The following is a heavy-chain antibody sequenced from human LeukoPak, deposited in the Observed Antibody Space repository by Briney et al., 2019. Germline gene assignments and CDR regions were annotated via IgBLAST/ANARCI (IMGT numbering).Heavy chain of an antibody. D-gene: IGHD3-22*01. CDR3: ARDYYYDSSGYYYGLYDY. V-gene: IGHV3-30*04. CDR2: ISYDESNK. CDR1: GFTFSSYA. Sequence: PGRSLRLSCAASGFTFSSYAMHWVRQAPGKGLEWVAVISYDESNKYYADCVKGRFTISRDNSKNTLYLQMNSLRADDTAVYYCARDYYYDSSGYYYGLYDYWGQGTLVTVSS. J-gene: IGHJ4*02.